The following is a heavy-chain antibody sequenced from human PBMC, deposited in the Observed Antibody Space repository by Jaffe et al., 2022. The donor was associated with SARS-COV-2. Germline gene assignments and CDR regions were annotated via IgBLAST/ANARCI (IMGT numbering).Heavy chain of an antibody. J-gene: IGHJ4*02. D-gene: IGHD3-9*01. CDR1: GFTFSSYS. V-gene: IGHV3-48*02. CDR3: ARDRDYDILTGYWGFPTATDY. CDR2: ISSSSSTI. Sequence: EVQLVESGGGLVQPGGSLRLSCAASGFTFSSYSMNWVRQAPGKGLEWVSYISSSSSTIYYADSVKGRFTISRDNAKNSLYLQMNSLRDEDTAVYYCARDRDYDILTGYWGFPTATDYWGQGTLVTVSS.